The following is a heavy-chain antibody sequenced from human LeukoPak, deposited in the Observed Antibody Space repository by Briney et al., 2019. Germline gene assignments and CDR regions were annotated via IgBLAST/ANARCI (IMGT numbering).Heavy chain of an antibody. V-gene: IGHV3-23*01. CDR3: AKLGTASCYSQIDY. Sequence: GGSLRLSCAASGFTFTSYAWNWVRQAPGKGLEWVSAITTRGDNTYYADSVKGRFTISRDISKNTLYLQMNSLRAEDTAVYYCAKLGTASCYSQIDYWGQGTLVTVSS. J-gene: IGHJ4*02. D-gene: IGHD2-15*01. CDR2: ITTRGDNT. CDR1: GFTFTSYA.